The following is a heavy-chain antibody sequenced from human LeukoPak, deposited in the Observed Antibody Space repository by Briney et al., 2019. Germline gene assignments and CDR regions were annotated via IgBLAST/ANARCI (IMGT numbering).Heavy chain of an antibody. Sequence: GRSLRLSCAASGFTFSSYGMHWVRQAPGKGLEWVAVISYDGSNKYYADSVKGRFTISRDNSKNTLYLQMNSLRAEDTAVYCCAKDATDSSGFNWFDPWGQGTLVTVSS. CDR1: GFTFSSYG. CDR2: ISYDGSNK. V-gene: IGHV3-30*18. J-gene: IGHJ5*02. CDR3: AKDATDSSGFNWFDP. D-gene: IGHD3-22*01.